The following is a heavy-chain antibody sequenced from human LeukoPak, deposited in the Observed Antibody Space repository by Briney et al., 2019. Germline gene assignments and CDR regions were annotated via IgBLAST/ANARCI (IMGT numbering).Heavy chain of an antibody. J-gene: IGHJ4*02. Sequence: SETLSLTCTVSGGSISNYYWTWIRQPAGKGLEWIGRIYTSGSTNYNPSLKSRVTISVDTSKNQFSLQLSSVTAADTAVYYCGRSDPDYDILTDLTYYFDYWGQGTLVTVSS. CDR1: GGSISNYY. CDR2: IYTSGST. D-gene: IGHD3-9*01. V-gene: IGHV4-4*07. CDR3: GRSDPDYDILTDLTYYFDY.